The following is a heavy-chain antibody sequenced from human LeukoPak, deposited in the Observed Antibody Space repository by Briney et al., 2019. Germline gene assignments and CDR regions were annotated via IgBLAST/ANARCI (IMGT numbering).Heavy chain of an antibody. CDR2: IYYSGST. CDR1: GGSISPDNYY. Sequence: ASETLSLTFTVSGGSISPDNYYWSWIRQPPGEGLEWIGYIYYSGSTYYNPSLKSRVTISVDTSKNQFSLKLSSVTATDTAVYYCASLYGSGVNYFHYWGQGTLVTVSS. V-gene: IGHV4-30-4*01. J-gene: IGHJ4*02. D-gene: IGHD3-10*01. CDR3: ASLYGSGVNYFHY.